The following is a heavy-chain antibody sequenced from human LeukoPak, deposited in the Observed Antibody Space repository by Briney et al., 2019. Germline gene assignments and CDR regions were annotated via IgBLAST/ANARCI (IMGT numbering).Heavy chain of an antibody. CDR3: AREAYAPYDFWSGYYLDY. V-gene: IGHV4-61*01. CDR2: IYYSGST. J-gene: IGHJ4*02. Sequence: SETLSLTCTVSGGSISSSSCYWSWIRQPPGKGLEWIGYIYYSGSTNYNPSLKSRVTISVDTSKNQFSLKLSSVTAADTAVYYCAREAYAPYDFWSGYYLDYWGQGTLVTVSS. CDR1: GGSISSSSCY. D-gene: IGHD3-3*01.